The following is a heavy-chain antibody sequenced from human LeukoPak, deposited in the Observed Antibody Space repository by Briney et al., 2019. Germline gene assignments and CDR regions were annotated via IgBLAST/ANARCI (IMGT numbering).Heavy chain of an antibody. Sequence: PGGSLRLSCAASGFIFSIYTMSWVRQAPGKGLEWFSAISGSGGSTYYADSVKGRFTISRDNSKDTLYLQMNSLRAEDTAVYYCAKTTTVIDYWGQGTLVTVSS. CDR2: ISGSGGST. V-gene: IGHV3-23*01. D-gene: IGHD4-11*01. J-gene: IGHJ4*02. CDR1: GFIFSIYT. CDR3: AKTTTVIDY.